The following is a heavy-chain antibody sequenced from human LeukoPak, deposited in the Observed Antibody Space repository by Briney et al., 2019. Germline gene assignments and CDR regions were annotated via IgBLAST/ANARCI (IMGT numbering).Heavy chain of an antibody. Sequence: GGSVKVSCKASGYTFTSYDINWVRQATGQGPEWMGWMNPNSGNTGYAQKFQGRVTTTRNTSISTAYMELSSPRSEDTAVYYCARVGIYDSSGSLLIYWGQGTLVTVSS. J-gene: IGHJ4*02. CDR2: MNPNSGNT. CDR1: GYTFTSYD. CDR3: ARVGIYDSSGSLLIY. D-gene: IGHD3-22*01. V-gene: IGHV1-8*01.